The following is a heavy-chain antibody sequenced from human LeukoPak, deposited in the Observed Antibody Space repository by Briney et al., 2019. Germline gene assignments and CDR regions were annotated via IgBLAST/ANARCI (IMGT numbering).Heavy chain of an antibody. D-gene: IGHD5-12*01. CDR1: GNTLTELS. Sequence: GTSVKVSCKVSGNTLTELSMHWVRQAPGKGLEWMGGFDPEDGETIYAQKFQGRVTMTEDTSTDTAYMELSSLRSEDTAVYYCATVLSAGGYDYDVSQPYYYYMDVWGKGTTVTISS. J-gene: IGHJ6*03. CDR2: FDPEDGET. CDR3: ATVLSAGGYDYDVSQPYYYYMDV. V-gene: IGHV1-24*01.